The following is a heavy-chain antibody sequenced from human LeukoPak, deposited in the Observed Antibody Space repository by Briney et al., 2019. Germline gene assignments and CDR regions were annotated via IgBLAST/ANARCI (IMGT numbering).Heavy chain of an antibody. CDR1: GYTFTNYG. V-gene: IGHV1-18*01. J-gene: IGHJ4*02. D-gene: IGHD6-19*01. CDR2: ISAYNGNT. Sequence: ASVKVSCKASGYTFTNYGISWVRQAPGQGLEWMGWISAYNGNTNYAQKVQGRVTMTTDTSTSTAYMELRSLRSDDTAVYYCARDTSSGWYKGDYWGQGTLVSVSS. CDR3: ARDTSSGWYKGDY.